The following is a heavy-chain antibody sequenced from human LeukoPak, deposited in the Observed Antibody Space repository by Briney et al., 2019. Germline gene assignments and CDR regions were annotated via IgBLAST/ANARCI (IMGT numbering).Heavy chain of an antibody. Sequence: GGSLRLSCAASGFTFSSYGMHWVRQAPGKGLEWVAVIWYDGSNKYYADSVKGRFTISRDNSKNTLYLQMNSLRAEDTAVYYCARIDSDPRGTYYYYGMDVWGQGPRSPSP. J-gene: IGHJ6*02. CDR1: GFTFSSYG. V-gene: IGHV3-33*01. D-gene: IGHD3-16*01. CDR2: IWYDGSNK. CDR3: ARIDSDPRGTYYYYGMDV.